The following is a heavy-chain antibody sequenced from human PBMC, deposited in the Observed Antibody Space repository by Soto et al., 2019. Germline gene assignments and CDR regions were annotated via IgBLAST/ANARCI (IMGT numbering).Heavy chain of an antibody. J-gene: IGHJ3*02. CDR2: IYSGGST. CDR1: GFTVSSNY. CDR3: ARGAIYDILTRLAFDI. Sequence: GGSLRLSCAASGFTVSSNYMSWVRQAPGKGLEWVSVIYSGGSTYYADSVKGRFTISGDNSKNTLYRQMNSLRAEDTAVYYCARGAIYDILTRLAFDIWGQGTMVTVSS. V-gene: IGHV3-53*01. D-gene: IGHD3-9*01.